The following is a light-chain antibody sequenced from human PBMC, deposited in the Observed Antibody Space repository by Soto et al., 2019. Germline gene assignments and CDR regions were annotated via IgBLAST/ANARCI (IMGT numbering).Light chain of an antibody. CDR3: SSYTTSSTYV. Sequence: QSALTQPASVSGSPGQSITISCTGTSSDLGAYNYDSWYQQHPGQAPKLMIYVVSNRPSGVSNRFSGSKSGNTASLTISGLQPEDEADYYCSSYTTSSTYVFGTGTKLTVL. CDR1: SSDLGAYNY. V-gene: IGLV2-14*03. CDR2: VVS. J-gene: IGLJ1*01.